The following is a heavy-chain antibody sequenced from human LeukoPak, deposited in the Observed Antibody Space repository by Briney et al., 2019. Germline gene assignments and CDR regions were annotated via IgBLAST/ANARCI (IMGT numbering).Heavy chain of an antibody. D-gene: IGHD2-15*01. CDR1: GGTFSSYA. V-gene: IGHV1-69*01. Sequence: GSSVTVSCKASGGTFSSYAISWVRQAPGQGVEWMGGIIPIFGTANYAQKFQGRVTITADESTSTAYMELSSLRSEDTAVYYCARLGYCSGGSCPAVKDYWGQGTLVTVSS. CDR2: IIPIFGTA. CDR3: ARLGYCSGGSCPAVKDY. J-gene: IGHJ4*02.